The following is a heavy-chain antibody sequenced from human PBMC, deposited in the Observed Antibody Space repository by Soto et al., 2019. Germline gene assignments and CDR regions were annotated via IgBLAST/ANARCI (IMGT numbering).Heavy chain of an antibody. CDR1: GLTFSNYG. CDR2: ISHDGGNT. Sequence: GGSLRLSCAASGLTFSNYGMHWVRQAPGRGLEWVAVISHDGGNTYYADSVKGRFTISGDKSKNTLYLQMNSLRVEDTAVYYCAKDLGVVRPPSWRERLLYYGMDVWGQGTTVTGSS. CDR3: AKDLGVVRPPSWRERLLYYGMDV. V-gene: IGHV3-30*18. J-gene: IGHJ6*02. D-gene: IGHD1-1*01.